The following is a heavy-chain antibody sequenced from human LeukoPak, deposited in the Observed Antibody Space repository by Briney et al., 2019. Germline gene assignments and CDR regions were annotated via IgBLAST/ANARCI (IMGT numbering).Heavy chain of an antibody. V-gene: IGHV4-59*08. CDR2: IYYSGST. CDR1: GGSISSYY. Sequence: SETLSLTCTVSGGSISSYYWSWIRQPPGKGLEWIGYIYYSGSTNYNPSLKSRVTISVDTSKNQSSLRLSSVTAADTAMYFCVRAYSRSYSHFDDWGQGTLVTVSS. CDR3: VRAYSRSYSHFDD. D-gene: IGHD1-26*01. J-gene: IGHJ4*02.